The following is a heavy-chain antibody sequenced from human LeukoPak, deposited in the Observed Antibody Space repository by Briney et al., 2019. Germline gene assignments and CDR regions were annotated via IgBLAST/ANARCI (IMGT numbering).Heavy chain of an antibody. CDR1: GGSISSYY. CDR3: AGSIVGATNLPY. CDR2: ICTSGST. D-gene: IGHD1-26*01. Sequence: SETLSLTCTVSGGSISSYYWSWIRQPAGKGLEWIGRICTSGSTNYNPSLKSRVTMSVDTSKNQFSLKLSSVTAADTAVYYCAGSIVGATNLPYWGQGTLVTVSS. J-gene: IGHJ4*02. V-gene: IGHV4-4*07.